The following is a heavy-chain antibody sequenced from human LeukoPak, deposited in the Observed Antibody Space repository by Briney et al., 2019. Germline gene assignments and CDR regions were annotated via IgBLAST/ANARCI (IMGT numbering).Heavy chain of an antibody. D-gene: IGHD3-9*01. CDR2: ISGSGGST. CDR3: AKAPEEDILTGYYDPISYYFDY. J-gene: IGHJ4*02. CDR1: GFTFSSYG. Sequence: GGSLRLSCAASGFTFSSYGMSWVRQAPGKGLEWVSAISGSGGSTYYADSVKGRFTISRDNSKNTLYLQMNSLRAEDTAVYYCAKAPEEDILTGYYDPISYYFDYWGQGTLVTVSS. V-gene: IGHV3-23*01.